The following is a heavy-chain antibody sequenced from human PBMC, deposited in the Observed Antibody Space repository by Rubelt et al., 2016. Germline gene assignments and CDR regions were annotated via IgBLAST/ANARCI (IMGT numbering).Heavy chain of an antibody. J-gene: IGHJ4*02. Sequence: QLQLQESGPGLVKPSETLSLTCTVSGGSISSSSYYWGWIRQPPGKGLEWIGEINHSGSTNNNPCLRSRVSTSVDTSKNQFSRKRSAVTAAETAVYYCARVYSSGWYKRPGTFDYWGQGTLVTVSS. D-gene: IGHD6-19*01. CDR3: ARVYSSGWYKRPGTFDY. CDR2: INHSGST. CDR1: GGSISSSSYY. V-gene: IGHV4-39*07.